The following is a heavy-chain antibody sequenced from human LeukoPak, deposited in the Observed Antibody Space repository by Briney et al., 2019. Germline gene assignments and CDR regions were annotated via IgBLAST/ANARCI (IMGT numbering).Heavy chain of an antibody. D-gene: IGHD3-3*01. Sequence: SVKVSCKASGGTFSSYTISWVRQAPGQGLEWMGRIIPILGIANYAQKFQGRVTITADKSTSTAYMELRSLRSGDTAVYYCARKSTGSYDFWSGYSRNWFAPWGQGTLVTVSS. CDR3: ARKSTGSYDFWSGYSRNWFAP. V-gene: IGHV1-69*02. CDR2: IIPILGIA. CDR1: GGTFSSYT. J-gene: IGHJ5*02.